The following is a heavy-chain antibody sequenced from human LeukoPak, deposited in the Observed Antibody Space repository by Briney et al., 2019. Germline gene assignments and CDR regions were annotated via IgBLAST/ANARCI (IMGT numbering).Heavy chain of an antibody. D-gene: IGHD5-12*01. V-gene: IGHV3-23*01. CDR1: GFTFSSYA. CDR2: ISGSGGST. J-gene: IGHJ6*03. CDR3: ANLASWRWLRSNYYYMDV. Sequence: PGGSLRLSCAASGFTFSSYAMSWVRQAPGKGLEWVSAISGSGGSTYYADSVKGRFTISRDNSKNTLYLQMNSLRAEDTAVYYCANLASWRWLRSNYYYMDVWGKGTTVTVSS.